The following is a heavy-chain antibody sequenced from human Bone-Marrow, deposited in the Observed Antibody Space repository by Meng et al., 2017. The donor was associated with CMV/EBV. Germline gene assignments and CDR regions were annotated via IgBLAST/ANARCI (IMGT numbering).Heavy chain of an antibody. V-gene: IGHV3-7*03. Sequence: GGSLRLSCAASGFTFSSYWMSWVRQAPGKGLEWVANIKQDGSEKYYVDSVKGRFTISRDNAKNSLYLQMNSLRAEDTALYYCARDPRGGYYDFWSGYYVYGMDVWGQGTTVTVSS. CDR3: ARDPRGGYYDFWSGYYVYGMDV. CDR1: GFTFSSYW. J-gene: IGHJ6*02. CDR2: IKQDGSEK. D-gene: IGHD3-3*01.